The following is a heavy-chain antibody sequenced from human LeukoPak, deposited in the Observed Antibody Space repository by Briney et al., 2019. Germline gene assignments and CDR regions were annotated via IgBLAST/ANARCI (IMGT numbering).Heavy chain of an antibody. V-gene: IGHV4-39*01. D-gene: IGHD6-6*01. Sequence: ASETLSLTCTVSGGSISSSSYYWGWIRQPPGKGLEWIGSIYYSGSTYYNPSLKSRVTISVDTSKNQFSLKLSSVTAADTAVYYCARRGQLGAYWGQGTLVTVSS. J-gene: IGHJ4*02. CDR1: GGSISSSSYY. CDR3: ARRGQLGAY. CDR2: IYYSGST.